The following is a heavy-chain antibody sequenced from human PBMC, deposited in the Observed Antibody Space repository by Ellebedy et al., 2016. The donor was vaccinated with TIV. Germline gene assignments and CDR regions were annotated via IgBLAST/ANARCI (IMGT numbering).Heavy chain of an antibody. Sequence: GESLKISCAPSGFTFSSYGMHWVRQAPGKGLEWVAVISYDGSNKYYADSVKGRFTISRDNSKNTLYLQMNSLRAEDTAVYYCAKLSHYDFWSGSEPNDYWGQGTLVTVSS. V-gene: IGHV3-30*18. CDR2: ISYDGSNK. J-gene: IGHJ4*02. D-gene: IGHD3-3*01. CDR3: AKLSHYDFWSGSEPNDY. CDR1: GFTFSSYG.